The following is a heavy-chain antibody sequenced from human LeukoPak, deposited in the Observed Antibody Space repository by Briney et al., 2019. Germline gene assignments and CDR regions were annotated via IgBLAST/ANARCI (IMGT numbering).Heavy chain of an antibody. CDR3: ARDLVTVTKGFDI. V-gene: IGHV4-59*11. CDR2: ISYIGST. Sequence: SETLSLTCAVSADSFSSHYWTWIRQPPGKGLEWIGYISYIGSTNYNPSLKSRVTISIDTSKNQFSLKLTSVTAADTAVYYCARDLVTVTKGFDIWGQGTMVTVSS. J-gene: IGHJ3*02. CDR1: ADSFSSHY. D-gene: IGHD4-17*01.